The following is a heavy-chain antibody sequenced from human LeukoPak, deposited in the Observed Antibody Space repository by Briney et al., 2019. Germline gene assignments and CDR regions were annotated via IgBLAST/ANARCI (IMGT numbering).Heavy chain of an antibody. CDR3: ARPRYSSSWYQRSFFDY. V-gene: IGHV3-21*01. Sequence: PGGSLRLSCAASGFTFSSYAMSWVRQAPGKGLEWVSSISSSSSYIYYADSVKGRFTISRDNAKNSLYLQMNSLRAEDTAVYYCARPRYSSSWYQRSFFDYWGQGTLVTVSS. D-gene: IGHD6-13*01. J-gene: IGHJ4*02. CDR2: ISSSSSYI. CDR1: GFTFSSYA.